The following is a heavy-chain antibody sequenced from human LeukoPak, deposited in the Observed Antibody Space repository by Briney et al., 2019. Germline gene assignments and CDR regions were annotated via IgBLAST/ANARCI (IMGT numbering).Heavy chain of an antibody. Sequence: ASVKVSCKASAYTFTGYYMHWVRQAPGQGLEWMGWINPKSGGTNYAQKFQGRVTITADKSTSTAYMELSSLRSEDTAVYYCAMGVGAPEDLAVAADFDYWGQGTLVTVSS. CDR2: INPKSGGT. CDR1: AYTFTGYY. D-gene: IGHD6-19*01. J-gene: IGHJ4*02. CDR3: AMGVGAPEDLAVAADFDY. V-gene: IGHV1-2*02.